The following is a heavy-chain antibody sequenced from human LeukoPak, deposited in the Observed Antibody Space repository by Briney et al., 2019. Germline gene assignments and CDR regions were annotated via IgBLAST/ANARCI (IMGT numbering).Heavy chain of an antibody. CDR2: IIPILGIA. D-gene: IGHD2-2*01. Sequence: ASVKVSCKASGGTFSSYTISWVRQAPGQGLEWMGRIIPILGIANYAQKFQVRVTITADKSTSTAYMELSSLRSEDTAVYYCASPRALYCSSTSCQTANGAFDIWGQGTMVTVSS. J-gene: IGHJ3*02. CDR1: GGTFSSYT. CDR3: ASPRALYCSSTSCQTANGAFDI. V-gene: IGHV1-69*02.